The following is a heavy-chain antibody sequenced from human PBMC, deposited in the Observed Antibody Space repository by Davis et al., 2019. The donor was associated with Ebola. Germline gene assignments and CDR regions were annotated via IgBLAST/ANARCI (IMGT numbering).Heavy chain of an antibody. CDR1: GFTFSSYW. Sequence: GESLKISCAASGFTFSSYWMIWVRHAPGKGLEWVANINKDGSAQYYMDSVKGRFTISRDNAKSSLFLQINSLRVEDTAVYYCARGGIRGYYYYMDVWGKGTTVTVSS. V-gene: IGHV3-7*01. CDR3: ARGGIRGYYYYMDV. CDR2: INKDGSAQ. D-gene: IGHD3-10*01. J-gene: IGHJ6*03.